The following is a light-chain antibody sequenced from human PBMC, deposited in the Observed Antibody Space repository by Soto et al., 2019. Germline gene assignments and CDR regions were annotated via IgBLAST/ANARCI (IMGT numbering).Light chain of an antibody. V-gene: IGKV3-15*01. Sequence: EIVMTQSPATLSVSPGERATLSCRAGQSVSTNLAWYQQKPGQAPRLLIYATSTRATGIPDRFTGSGSGTVFPHTTGTLHSKVFAVTPGKHYNKTPPTTSGQEPRLKIK. CDR1: QSVSTN. J-gene: IGKJ5*01. CDR3: KHYNKTPPTT. CDR2: ATS.